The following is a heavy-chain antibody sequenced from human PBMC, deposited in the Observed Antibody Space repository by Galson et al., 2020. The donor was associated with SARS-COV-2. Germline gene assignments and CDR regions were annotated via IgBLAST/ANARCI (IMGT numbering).Heavy chain of an antibody. Sequence: GGSLSLSCAASGFTFSSYAMCWVCQAPGKGLEWVSVISGSGGSTSYADSVKGRFTISSDNSQNTLYLLMNSLRAEDTAEYYCAKDVGGYMDDWGQGTLVTVSS. V-gene: IGHV3-23*01. CDR2: ISGSGGST. D-gene: IGHD3-22*01. CDR3: AKDVGGYMDD. J-gene: IGHJ4*02. CDR1: GFTFSSYA.